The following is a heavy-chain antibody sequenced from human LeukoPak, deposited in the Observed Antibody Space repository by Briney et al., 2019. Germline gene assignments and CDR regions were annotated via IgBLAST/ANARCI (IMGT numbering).Heavy chain of an antibody. CDR3: ARERSGWFFSN. D-gene: IGHD6-19*01. Sequence: ASVKVCCKASGYSFTSYGITWARQAPGQGLEWMGWINPYNGNTNYAQKLQGRVTMTTDTSTSTAYMDLRSLRSDDTAVYYCARERSGWFFSNWGQGTLVTVSS. V-gene: IGHV1-18*01. J-gene: IGHJ4*02. CDR2: INPYNGNT. CDR1: GYSFTSYG.